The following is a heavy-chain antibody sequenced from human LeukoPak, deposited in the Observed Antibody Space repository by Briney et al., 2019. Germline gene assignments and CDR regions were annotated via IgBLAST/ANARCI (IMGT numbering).Heavy chain of an antibody. Sequence: GRSLRLSCAASGFTFSSYAMHWVRQAPGKGLEWVAVISYDGSNKYYADSVKGRFTISRDNSKNTLYLQMNSLRAEDTAVYYCAKDYGYYYYMDVWGKGTTVTVSS. CDR3: AKDYGYYYYMDV. CDR2: ISYDGSNK. J-gene: IGHJ6*03. V-gene: IGHV3-30-3*01. D-gene: IGHD4-17*01. CDR1: GFTFSSYA.